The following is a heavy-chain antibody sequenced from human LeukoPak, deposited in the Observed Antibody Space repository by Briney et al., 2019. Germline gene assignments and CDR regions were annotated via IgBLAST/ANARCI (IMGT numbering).Heavy chain of an antibody. J-gene: IGHJ5*02. CDR1: GGSFSGYY. V-gene: IGHV4-34*01. Sequence: SETLSLTCAVYGGSFSGYYWSWIRQPPGKGLEWIGEINHSGSTNYNPSLKSRVTISVDTSKNQFSLKLSSVTAADTAVYYCARGGGSGSYYKTFDPWGQGTLVTVSS. CDR2: INHSGST. D-gene: IGHD3-10*01. CDR3: ARGGGSGSYYKTFDP.